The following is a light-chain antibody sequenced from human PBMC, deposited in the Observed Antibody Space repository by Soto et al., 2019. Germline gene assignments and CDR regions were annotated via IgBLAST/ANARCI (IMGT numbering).Light chain of an antibody. CDR2: LTS. CDR3: HQRQSWPRT. CDR1: QAVNTR. Sequence: SQSPSTLSAFTGDRVTLSCRASQAVNTRLAWYQHRPGQAPRLLIYLTSNRAAGVPSRFSAWGSETDFTLTISDVQPEDFAVYYCHQRQSWPRTFAQGTKVAIK. J-gene: IGKJ1*01. V-gene: IGKV3-11*01.